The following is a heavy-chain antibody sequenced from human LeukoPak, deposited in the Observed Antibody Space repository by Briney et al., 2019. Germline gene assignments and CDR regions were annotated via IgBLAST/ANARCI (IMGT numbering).Heavy chain of an antibody. CDR1: GGSISSYY. J-gene: IGHJ4*02. Sequence: SETLPLTCTVSGGSISSYYWSWIRQPPGKGLEWIGYIYYSGSTNYNPSLKSRVTISVDTSKNQFSLKLSSVTAADTAVYYCARDRSWAGFDYWGQGTLVTVSS. D-gene: IGHD3/OR15-3a*01. CDR2: IYYSGST. CDR3: ARDRSWAGFDY. V-gene: IGHV4-59*01.